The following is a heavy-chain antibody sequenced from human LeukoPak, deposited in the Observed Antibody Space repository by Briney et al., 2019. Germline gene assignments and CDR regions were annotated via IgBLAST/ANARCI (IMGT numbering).Heavy chain of an antibody. V-gene: IGHV4-34*01. CDR2: INHSGST. D-gene: IGHD3-10*01. J-gene: IGHJ5*02. Sequence: PSETLSLTCAVYVGSFSDYYWSWIRQPPGKRLEWIGEINHSGSTNYNPPLKSRVTMSVDTSKNQFSLKLSSVTAADTAVYYCARETYYYGSGSYYITPWGQGTLVTVSS. CDR3: ARETYYYGSGSYYITP. CDR1: VGSFSDYY.